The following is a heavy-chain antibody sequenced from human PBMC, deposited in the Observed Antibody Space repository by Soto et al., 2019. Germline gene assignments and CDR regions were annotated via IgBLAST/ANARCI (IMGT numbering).Heavy chain of an antibody. CDR2: IYSSGST. V-gene: IGHV4-59*08. CDR1: GGSISTYY. Sequence: QVQLQESGPGLVKPSETLSLICTVSGGSISTYYWSWIRQPPGKGLEWIGYIYSSGSTNYNPSLKSRVTISVDTSKNQFSLKLTSVTAADRAVYYCARLGTNYYYGMDVWGQGTTVTVSS. J-gene: IGHJ6*02. CDR3: ARLGTNYYYGMDV. D-gene: IGHD1-26*01.